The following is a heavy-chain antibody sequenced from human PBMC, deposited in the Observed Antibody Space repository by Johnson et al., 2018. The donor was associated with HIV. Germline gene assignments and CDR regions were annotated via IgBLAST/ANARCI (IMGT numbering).Heavy chain of an antibody. J-gene: IGHJ3*02. Sequence: VQLVESGGGVVQPGRSLRLSCAASGFTFSSYGMHWVRQAPGKGLEWVAVISYDGSNKYYAYSVKGRFTISRDNSKNTLYLQMNSLRAEDTAVYYCARDDGGGGDAFDIWGQGTMVTVSS. CDR3: ARDDGGGGDAFDI. V-gene: IGHV3-30*03. D-gene: IGHD2-15*01. CDR2: ISYDGSNK. CDR1: GFTFSSYG.